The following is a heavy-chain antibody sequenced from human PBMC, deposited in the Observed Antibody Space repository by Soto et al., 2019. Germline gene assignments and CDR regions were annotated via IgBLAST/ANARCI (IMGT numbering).Heavy chain of an antibody. V-gene: IGHV4-39*01. D-gene: IGHD1-26*01. Sequence: PSETLSLTCTVSGGSISSSSYYWGWIRQPPGKGLEWIGSIYYSGSTYYNPSLKSRVTISVDTSKNQFSLKLSSVTAADTVVYYCARHVPYRRSGSYLFDFWGQGTLVTVSS. CDR1: GGSISSSSYY. CDR2: IYYSGST. CDR3: ARHVPYRRSGSYLFDF. J-gene: IGHJ4*02.